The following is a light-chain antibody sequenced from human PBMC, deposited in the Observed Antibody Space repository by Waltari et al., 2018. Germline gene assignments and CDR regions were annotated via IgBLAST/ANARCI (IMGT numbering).Light chain of an antibody. CDR3: SSYAGGNNWV. CDR2: EVN. Sequence: QSALTQPPSASGSPGQSVTISCTGSGNDVGGYNYVSWYQQHPGKAPKLLIHEVNKGPSGAPDRFSGSKSGNTASLTVSGLQAEDEADYYCSSYAGGNNWVFGGGTKLTVL. CDR1: GNDVGGYNY. J-gene: IGLJ3*02. V-gene: IGLV2-8*01.